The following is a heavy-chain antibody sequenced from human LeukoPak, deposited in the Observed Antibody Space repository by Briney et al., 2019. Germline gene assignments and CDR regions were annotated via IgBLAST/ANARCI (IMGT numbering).Heavy chain of an antibody. CDR2: INHSGST. J-gene: IGHJ4*02. V-gene: IGHV4-39*07. CDR1: GGSISSSSYY. D-gene: IGHD3-10*01. CDR3: ARGPLVRFMVRGVNFDY. Sequence: PSETLSLTCSVSGGSISSSSYYWSWIRQPPGKGLEWIGEINHSGSTNYNPSLKSRVTISVDTSKNQFSLKLSSVTAADTAVYYCARGPLVRFMVRGVNFDYWGQGTLVTVSS.